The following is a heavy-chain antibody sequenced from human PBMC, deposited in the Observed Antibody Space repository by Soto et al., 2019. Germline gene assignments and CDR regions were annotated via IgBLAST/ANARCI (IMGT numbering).Heavy chain of an antibody. CDR2: IPYDGSNK. V-gene: IGHV3-30-3*01. CDR1: GFTFSSYA. CDR3: ASRLDV. Sequence: QVQLVESGGGVVQPGRSLRLSCAASGFTFSSYAMHWVRQAPGKGLEWVAVIPYDGSNKYYAAPVKSRFTISRDNSKNTLYRQMNSLRADDTAVYYCASRLDVWGQGTTVTVSS. J-gene: IGHJ6*02.